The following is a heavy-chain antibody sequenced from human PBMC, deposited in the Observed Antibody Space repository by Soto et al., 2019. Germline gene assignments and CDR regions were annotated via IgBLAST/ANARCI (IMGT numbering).Heavy chain of an antibody. D-gene: IGHD2-2*01. CDR2: ISSSSSYI. V-gene: IGHV3-21*01. CDR3: ARDLLDSTSYYYGMDV. CDR1: GFTLSDHY. J-gene: IGHJ6*02. Sequence: LRLSCAASGFTLSDHYMDWVRQAPGKGLGWVSSISSSSSYIYYADSVKGRFTISRDNAKNSLYLQMNSLRAEDTAVYYCARDLLDSTSYYYGMDVWGQGTTVTVSS.